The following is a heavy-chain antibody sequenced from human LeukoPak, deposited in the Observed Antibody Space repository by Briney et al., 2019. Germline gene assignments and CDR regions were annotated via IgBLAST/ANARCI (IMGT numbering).Heavy chain of an antibody. CDR2: ISDSGGRT. D-gene: IGHD3-22*01. Sequence: PGGSLRLSCAASGFTFSNYGMSWVRQAPGKGLEWVAGISDSGGRTNYADSVKGRFTISRDNPKNTLYLQMNSLRAGDTAVYFCAKRGVVIRVILVGFHKEAYYFDSWGQGALVTVSS. V-gene: IGHV3-23*01. J-gene: IGHJ4*02. CDR1: GFTFSNYG. CDR3: AKRGVVIRVILVGFHKEAYYFDS.